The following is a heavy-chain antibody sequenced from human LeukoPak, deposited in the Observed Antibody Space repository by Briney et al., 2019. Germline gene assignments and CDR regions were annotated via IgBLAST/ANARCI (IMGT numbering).Heavy chain of an antibody. CDR2: ISSSSSYI. Sequence: GGSLRLSCAASGFTFSSYCMNWVRQAPGKGLEWVSSISSSSSYIYYADSVKGRFTISRDNAKNSLYLQMSSLRAEDTAVYYCARPYYGSGSYFLAGDNWFDPWGQGTLVTVSS. J-gene: IGHJ5*02. CDR1: GFTFSSYC. CDR3: ARPYYGSGSYFLAGDNWFDP. V-gene: IGHV3-21*01. D-gene: IGHD3-10*01.